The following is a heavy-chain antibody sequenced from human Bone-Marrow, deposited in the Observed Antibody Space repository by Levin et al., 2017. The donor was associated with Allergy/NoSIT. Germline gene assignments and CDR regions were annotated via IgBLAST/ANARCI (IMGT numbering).Heavy chain of an antibody. CDR1: GYIFIDFY. Sequence: GGSLRLSCKASGYIFIDFYMHWVRQAPGQGLEWVGRINPNSAGINYAQKFQGRVAMTRDTSISTVYMELSRLRSDDTAVYYCASRGPSASNSPRGYYYMDVWGEGTTVTVSS. CDR3: ASRGPSASNSPRGYYYMDV. D-gene: IGHD2-15*01. V-gene: IGHV1-2*06. CDR2: INPNSAGI. J-gene: IGHJ6*03.